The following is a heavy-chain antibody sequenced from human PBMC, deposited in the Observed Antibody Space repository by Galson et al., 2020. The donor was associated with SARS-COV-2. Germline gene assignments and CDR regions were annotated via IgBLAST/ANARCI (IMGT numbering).Heavy chain of an antibody. Sequence: TGGSLRLSCAASGFTFSSYGMHWVRQAPGKGLEWVAVIWYDGSNKYYADSVKGRFTISRDNSKNTLYLQMNSLRAEDTAVYYCARDPFGDSSGYYHSGQFDYWGQGTLVIVSS. J-gene: IGHJ4*02. CDR1: GFTFSSYG. V-gene: IGHV3-33*01. CDR2: IWYDGSNK. CDR3: ARDPFGDSSGYYHSGQFDY. D-gene: IGHD3-22*01.